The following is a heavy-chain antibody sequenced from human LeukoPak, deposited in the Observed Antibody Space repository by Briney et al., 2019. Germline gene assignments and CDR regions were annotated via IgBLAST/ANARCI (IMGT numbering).Heavy chain of an antibody. V-gene: IGHV3-33*01. Sequence: GGSLRLSCAASGFTFSSYGMHWVRQAPGKGLEWVAVIWYDGSNKYHADSVKGRFTVSRDNSKNTLYLQMNSLRVEDTAVYYCAREAATVGDNWGQGTLVTVSS. D-gene: IGHD2-15*01. CDR2: IWYDGSNK. CDR3: AREAATVGDN. CDR1: GFTFSSYG. J-gene: IGHJ4*02.